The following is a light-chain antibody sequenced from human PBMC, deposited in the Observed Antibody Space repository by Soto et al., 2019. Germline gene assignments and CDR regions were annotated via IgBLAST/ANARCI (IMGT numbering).Light chain of an antibody. CDR1: SSSIGSNT. J-gene: IGLJ3*02. V-gene: IGLV1-44*01. Sequence: QSVLTQAPSASGTPGQRVTISCSGSSSSIGSNTVSWYQQVPGTAPKLLIYSNDQRPSGVPDRFSGSKSGTSASLAIGGLQSEDEADYYCAAWHGSLNGWVFGGGTKLTVL. CDR2: SND. CDR3: AAWHGSLNGWV.